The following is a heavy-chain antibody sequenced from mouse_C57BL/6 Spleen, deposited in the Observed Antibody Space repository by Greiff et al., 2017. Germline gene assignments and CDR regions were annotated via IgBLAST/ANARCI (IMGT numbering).Heavy chain of an antibody. V-gene: IGHV1-64*01. CDR1: GYPFTSSW. J-gene: IGHJ3*01. CDR2: FHPNSGST. Sequence: QVQLQQPGAELVKPGASVNLSCKASGYPFTSSWWNGVKQRPGQGLGGMGLFHPNSGSTNYNAKFKGKATLTVDKASSTAYMQLSSLTSEDSAVYYCARDDDPFAYWGQGTLVTVSA. CDR3: ARDDDPFAY. D-gene: IGHD2-3*01.